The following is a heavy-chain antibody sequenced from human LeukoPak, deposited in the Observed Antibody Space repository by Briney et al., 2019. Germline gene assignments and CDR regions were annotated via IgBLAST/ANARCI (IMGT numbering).Heavy chain of an antibody. CDR1: GYTVTGHY. D-gene: IGHD5-24*01. Sequence: ASVTVSCKASGYTVTGHYMHWVRQAPGQGLEWVGWINVDSGDTSSAQKFQGRVAMTRDTSISTAYMELSSLRSDDTAVYYCGRDAGDGYNPADYWGQGTLVTVSS. CDR2: INVDSGDT. J-gene: IGHJ4*02. CDR3: GRDAGDGYNPADY. V-gene: IGHV1-2*02.